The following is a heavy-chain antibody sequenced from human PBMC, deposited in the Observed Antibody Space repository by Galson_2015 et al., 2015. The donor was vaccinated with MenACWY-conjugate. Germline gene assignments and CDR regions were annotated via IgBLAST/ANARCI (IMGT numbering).Heavy chain of an antibody. V-gene: IGHV3-23*01. CDR1: GITFSNFG. Sequence: SLRLSCAASGITFSNFGLSWVRKAPGEGLEWVSSIGGSGDSTYYADSVKGRFTIPRDNSRNTLSLQMNSLRAEDTAVYYCAKFGPSGGVTTGWILHLDSWGQGTPVTVSS. CDR3: AKFGPSGGVTTGWILHLDS. D-gene: IGHD1-26*01. J-gene: IGHJ4*02. CDR2: IGGSGDST.